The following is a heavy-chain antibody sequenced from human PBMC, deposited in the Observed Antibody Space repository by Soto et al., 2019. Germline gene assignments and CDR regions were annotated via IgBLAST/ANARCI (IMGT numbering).Heavy chain of an antibody. J-gene: IGHJ4*02. V-gene: IGHV1-18*01. CDR3: ARIGVSSGHESPDFDS. Sequence: ASVKVSCKASGYTFNFYGITWVRQAPGQGLEWMGWISGFNGNTNYAADLQGRVSMTTDTSTSTAYMELRGLRSDDTAVYYCARIGVSSGHESPDFDSWGQGTLVTVSS. CDR2: ISGFNGNT. CDR1: GYTFNFYG. D-gene: IGHD3-16*01.